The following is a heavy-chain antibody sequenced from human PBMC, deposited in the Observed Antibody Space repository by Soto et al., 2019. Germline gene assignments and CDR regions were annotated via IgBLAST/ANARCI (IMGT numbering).Heavy chain of an antibody. CDR1: GYTFTGYY. D-gene: IGHD3-22*01. J-gene: IGHJ4*02. CDR2: INPNSGGT. Sequence: ASVKVSCKASGYTFTGYYMHWVRQAPGQGLEWMGWINPNSGGTNYAQKFQGRVTMTRDTSISTAHMELSRLRSDDTAVYYCARGYYDSSGYYPGVWGQGTLVTVSS. CDR3: ARGYYDSSGYYPGV. V-gene: IGHV1-2*02.